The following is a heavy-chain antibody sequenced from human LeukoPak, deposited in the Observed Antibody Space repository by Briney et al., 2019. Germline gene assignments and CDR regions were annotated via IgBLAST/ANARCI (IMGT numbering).Heavy chain of an antibody. V-gene: IGHV4-39*07. CDR2: IYYSGST. CDR3: ARAGRYSKGSWDY. D-gene: IGHD4-11*01. J-gene: IGHJ4*02. Sequence: SETLSLTCTVSGGSISSSSYYWGWIRQPPGKGLEWIGSIYYSGSTYYNPSLKSRVTISVDTSKNQFSLKLSSVTAADTAVYYCARAGRYSKGSWDYWGQGTLVTVSS. CDR1: GGSISSSSYY.